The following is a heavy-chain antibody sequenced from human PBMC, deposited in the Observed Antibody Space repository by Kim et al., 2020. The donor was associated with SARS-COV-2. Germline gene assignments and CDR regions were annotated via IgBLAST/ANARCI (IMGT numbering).Heavy chain of an antibody. V-gene: IGHV4-30-4*01. CDR3: ARGFSRYVSGSYHNSLDV. CDR1: GASVTSGENH. J-gene: IGHJ4*02. Sequence: SETLSLTCTVSGASVTSGENHWTWIRQSPEKGLEWLGQNYDGTTTDYNPSLGSQVDISVDTAKNTFSLRLKSVTAADTALYYCARGFSRYVSGSYHNSLDVWGQGIHVTVSS. CDR2: NYDGTTT. D-gene: IGHD3-10*01.